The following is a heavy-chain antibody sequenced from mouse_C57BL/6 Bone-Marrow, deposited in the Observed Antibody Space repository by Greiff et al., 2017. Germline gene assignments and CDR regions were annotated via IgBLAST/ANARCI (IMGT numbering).Heavy chain of an antibody. J-gene: IGHJ2*01. D-gene: IGHD5-1*01. CDR3: ARSSTFFYYFDY. CDR2: FHPYNDDT. Sequence: VQVVESGAELVKPGASVKMSCKASGYTFTTYPIEWMKQNHGKSLEWIGNFHPYNDDTKYNEKFKGKATLTVEKSSNTVYLELSRLTSDDSAVXYCARSSTFFYYFDYWGQGTTLTVSS. V-gene: IGHV1-47*01. CDR1: GYTFTTYP.